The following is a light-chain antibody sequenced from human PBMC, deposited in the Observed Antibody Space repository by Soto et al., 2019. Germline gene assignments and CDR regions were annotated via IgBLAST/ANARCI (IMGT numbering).Light chain of an antibody. Sequence: EMAVTRSPATLSVSPGERATLSCRASQSVASNLAWYQQKPGQTPKLLIYAASTRATGIPARFSGSGSGTDFNLTITSLQSEDFAVYYCQQYYHWPRTFGQGTKVDI. CDR3: QQYYHWPRT. J-gene: IGKJ1*01. CDR1: QSVASN. V-gene: IGKV3-15*01. CDR2: AAS.